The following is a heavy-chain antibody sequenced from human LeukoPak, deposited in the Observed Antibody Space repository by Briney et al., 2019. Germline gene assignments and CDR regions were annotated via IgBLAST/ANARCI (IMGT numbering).Heavy chain of an antibody. CDR2: INPNNGDT. CDR3: ARRYCSAGSCIPAY. J-gene: IGHJ1*01. V-gene: IGHV1-2*02. D-gene: IGHD2-15*01. CDR1: GYTFTGYY. Sequence: ASVKVSCKASGYTFTGYYMHWVRQAPAPGHGLEWMGGINPNNGDTIYAQKFQGRVTMPSDTSIATAYMELSGLTSDDTGVYFCARRYCSAGSCIPAYWGQGTLVTVSS.